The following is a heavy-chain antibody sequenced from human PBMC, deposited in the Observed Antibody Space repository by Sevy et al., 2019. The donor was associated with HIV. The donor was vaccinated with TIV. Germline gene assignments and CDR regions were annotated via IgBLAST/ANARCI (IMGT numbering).Heavy chain of an antibody. V-gene: IGHV1-46*01. CDR3: AREGGISIFGGGGYYYGMDV. D-gene: IGHD3-3*01. Sequence: GSVKVSCKASGYTFTSYYMHWVRQAPRQGLERTGIINPSGRSTSYAQKFQGRVTMTRDMSTSSVYMELSSLRSEDTAVYYCAREGGISIFGGGGYYYGMDVWGQGTTVPVSS. J-gene: IGHJ6*02. CDR1: GYTFTSYY. CDR2: INPSGRST.